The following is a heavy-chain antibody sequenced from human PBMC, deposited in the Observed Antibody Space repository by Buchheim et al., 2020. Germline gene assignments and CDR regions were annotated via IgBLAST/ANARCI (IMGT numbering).Heavy chain of an antibody. D-gene: IGHD4-17*01. CDR3: ANYGDGGYYGMDV. CDR1: GFTFSSYW. V-gene: IGHV3-7*01. CDR2: IKHDGTAQ. J-gene: IGHJ6*02. Sequence: EVQLVESGGGLVQPGGSLRLSCGASGFTFSSYWTSWVRQAPGKGLELVANIKHDGTAQFYVDSVKGRFTISRDNAKNSLYLQMNSLRAEDTAVYYCANYGDGGYYGMDVWGQGTT.